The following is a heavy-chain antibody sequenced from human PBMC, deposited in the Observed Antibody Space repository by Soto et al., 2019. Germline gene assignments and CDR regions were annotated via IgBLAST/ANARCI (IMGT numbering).Heavy chain of an antibody. J-gene: IGHJ6*02. CDR2: VDTGGSDT. CDR3: ARGRYHAMDV. CDR1: GSSFNVHY. V-gene: IGHV3-74*01. Sequence: EVQLVESGGGVVQPGGSLRLSCVASGSSFNVHYMHWVRQVPGKGLVWLSRVDTGGSDTAYADSVKGRFTISRDNAKNTLYLRMHSLRADDTAVYYCARGRYHAMDVWGQGTTVTVSS.